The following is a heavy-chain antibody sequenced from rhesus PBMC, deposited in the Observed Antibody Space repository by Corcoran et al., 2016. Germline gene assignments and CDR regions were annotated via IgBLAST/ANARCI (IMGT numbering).Heavy chain of an antibody. J-gene: IGHJ4*01. CDR3: ARETAGIDY. CDR2: ISGSSGST. Sequence: VQLQESGPGLWKPSETLSLTCAVSGGSISRRNWWSWIRPPPGKGLEWIGYISGSSGSTYYNPSLKSRVTISTDTSKNQFSLKLSSVTAADTAVYYCARETAGIDYWGQGVLVTVSS. D-gene: IGHD3S6*01. V-gene: IGHV4-65*01. CDR1: GGSISRRNW.